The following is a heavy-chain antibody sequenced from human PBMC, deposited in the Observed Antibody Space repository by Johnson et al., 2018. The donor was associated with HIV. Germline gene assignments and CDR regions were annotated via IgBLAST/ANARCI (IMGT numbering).Heavy chain of an antibody. CDR1: GFTFSNYG. Sequence: QVQLVESGGGVVQPGRSLRLSCAASGFTFSNYGMHWVRQAPGKGLEWVAVIWFDGSNKYYADSVKGRFTISRDNSKNTLYLQMNSLRAEDTAVYYCAKDGATRAFDIWGQGTMVTVSS. D-gene: IGHD1-26*01. CDR3: AKDGATRAFDI. V-gene: IGHV3-33*06. CDR2: IWFDGSNK. J-gene: IGHJ3*02.